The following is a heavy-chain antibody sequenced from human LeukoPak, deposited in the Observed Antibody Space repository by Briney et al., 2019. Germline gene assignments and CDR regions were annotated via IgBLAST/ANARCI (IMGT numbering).Heavy chain of an antibody. D-gene: IGHD3-3*01. CDR1: GGSFSGYY. Sequence: SETLSLTCAVYGGSFSGYYWSWIRQPPGKGLEWIGEINHSGSTNYNPSLKSRVTISVDTSKNQFSLKLSSVTAVDTAVYYCARGIISSPRVWSGFVYNWFDPWGQGTLVTVSS. V-gene: IGHV4-34*01. CDR2: INHSGST. CDR3: ARGIISSPRVWSGFVYNWFDP. J-gene: IGHJ5*02.